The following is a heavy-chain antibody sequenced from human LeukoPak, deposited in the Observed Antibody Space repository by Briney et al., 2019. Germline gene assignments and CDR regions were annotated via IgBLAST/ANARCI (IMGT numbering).Heavy chain of an antibody. CDR1: GYTFTGYY. CDR3: ARPTMVRGVIITYFDY. Sequence: ASVKVSCKASGYTFTGYYMHWVRQAPGQGLEWMGWINPNSGGTNYAQKFQGRVTMTRDTSISTAYVELSRLRSDDTAVYYCARPTMVRGVIITYFDYWGQGTLVTVSS. CDR2: INPNSGGT. V-gene: IGHV1-2*02. J-gene: IGHJ4*02. D-gene: IGHD3-10*01.